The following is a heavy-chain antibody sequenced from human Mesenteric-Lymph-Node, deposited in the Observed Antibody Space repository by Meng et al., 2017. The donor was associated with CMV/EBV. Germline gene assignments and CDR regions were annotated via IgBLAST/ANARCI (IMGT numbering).Heavy chain of an antibody. Sequence: GESLKISCAVSGFTFSNYAMHWVRQAPGKGLEWVAVIWHDGINEYYADSVKGRCTISRDNSKNTVYLQMNSLRAEDTAVYYCAKELTSGTYIGYFDYWGQGTLVTVSS. V-gene: IGHV3-33*06. CDR1: GFTFSNYA. J-gene: IGHJ4*02. CDR2: IWHDGINE. CDR3: AKELTSGTYIGYFDY. D-gene: IGHD1-26*01.